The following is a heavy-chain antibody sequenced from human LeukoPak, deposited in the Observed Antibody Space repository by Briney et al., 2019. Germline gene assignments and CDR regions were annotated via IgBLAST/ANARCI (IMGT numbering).Heavy chain of an antibody. CDR3: ARGRTRYFDWLLYPYYYYGMDV. D-gene: IGHD3-9*01. CDR2: INHSGST. Sequence: SETLSLTCAVYGGSFSGYYWSWIRQPPGKGLEWIWEINHSGSTNYNPSLKSRVTISVDTSKNQFSLKLSSVTAADTAVYYCARGRTRYFDWLLYPYYYYGMDVWGQGTTVTVSS. V-gene: IGHV4-34*01. CDR1: GGSFSGYY. J-gene: IGHJ6*02.